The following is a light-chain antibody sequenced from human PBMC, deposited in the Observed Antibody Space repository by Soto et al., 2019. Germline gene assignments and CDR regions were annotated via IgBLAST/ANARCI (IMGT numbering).Light chain of an antibody. V-gene: IGLV2-14*01. CDR3: CSYTTSTTGV. CDR1: SSDVGGRDH. CDR2: DVS. J-gene: IGLJ1*01. Sequence: QSALTQPTSVSGSPGQSITISCTGTSSDVGGRDHVSWYQQHPGKAPKLMIYDVSNRPSGVSNRFSGSKSGSTASLTISGLQAEDEADYYCCSYTTSTTGVFGTGTKLTVL.